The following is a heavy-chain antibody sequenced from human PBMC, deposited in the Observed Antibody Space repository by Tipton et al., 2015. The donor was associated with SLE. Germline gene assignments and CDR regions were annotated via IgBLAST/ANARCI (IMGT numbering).Heavy chain of an antibody. D-gene: IGHD3-10*01. CDR2: VYYTGAT. Sequence: GLVKPSETLSLICTVSGASISSHYWSWIRQPPGKGLEWIGYVYYTGATNYNPSLKSRVTISLDASKNQVSLKLSSVTSADTAVYYCVSSGLSGGILSNWFDPWGQGTLVTVAS. CDR3: VSSGLSGGILSNWFDP. J-gene: IGHJ5*02. V-gene: IGHV4-59*11. CDR1: GASISSHY.